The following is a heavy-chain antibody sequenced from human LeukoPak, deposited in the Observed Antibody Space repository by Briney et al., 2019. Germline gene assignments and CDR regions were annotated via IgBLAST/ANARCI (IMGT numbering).Heavy chain of an antibody. D-gene: IGHD6-6*01. V-gene: IGHV4-59*01. Sequence: SETLSLTCTVSGGSITTYHWNWIRQPPGKGLEGIGYAYYRGGTKYNPSLKSRVSLSVDTSKNQVSLKLSSVTAADTAVYFCARSYGSYVLDYWGQGPLVIVSS. CDR1: GGSITTYH. CDR2: AYYRGGT. CDR3: ARSYGSYVLDY. J-gene: IGHJ4*02.